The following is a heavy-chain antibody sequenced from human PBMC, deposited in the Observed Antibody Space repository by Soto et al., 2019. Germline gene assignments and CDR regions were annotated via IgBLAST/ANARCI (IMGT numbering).Heavy chain of an antibody. V-gene: IGHV3-23*01. CDR3: AKNGQRDQLRFLEWLFYYFDY. CDR1: GFAFSNYA. D-gene: IGHD3-3*01. CDR2: ISGSGGST. J-gene: IGHJ4*02. Sequence: EVQLLESGGGLVQPGGSLRLSCAASGFAFSNYAMSWVRQAPGKGLEWVSAISGSGGSTYYADSVKGRFTISRDNSKNTLYLQMNSLRAEDTAVYSCAKNGQRDQLRFLEWLFYYFDYWGQGTLVTVSS.